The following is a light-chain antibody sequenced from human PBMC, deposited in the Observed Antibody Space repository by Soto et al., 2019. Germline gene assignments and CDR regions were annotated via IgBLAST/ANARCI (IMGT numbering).Light chain of an antibody. Sequence: QSALTQPPSASGSPGQSVTISCTGTSSDVGGYNYVSWYQQHPGKAPKLIISEVSKRPSGVPDRSSGSKSGNTASLTVSGLQAEDEADYYCTSRAGSNNYVFGTGTKVTVL. V-gene: IGLV2-8*01. CDR1: SSDVGGYNY. CDR3: TSRAGSNNYV. J-gene: IGLJ1*01. CDR2: EVS.